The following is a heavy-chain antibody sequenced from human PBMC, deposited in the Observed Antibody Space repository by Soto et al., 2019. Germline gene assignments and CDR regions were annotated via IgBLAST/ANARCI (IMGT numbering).Heavy chain of an antibody. Sequence: SETLSLTCTVSGDSISSYSWSWIRQPPGKGLEWIGNIHYNGNTKYSPSLKSRVTMSVDTSKNHFSLKLISVTTADTAVYFCARDLWGYCRVDCYPLDVWGQATTVTVSS. CDR1: GDSISSYS. CDR2: IHYNGNT. CDR3: ARDLWGYCRVDCYPLDV. V-gene: IGHV4-59*01. D-gene: IGHD2-21*02. J-gene: IGHJ6*02.